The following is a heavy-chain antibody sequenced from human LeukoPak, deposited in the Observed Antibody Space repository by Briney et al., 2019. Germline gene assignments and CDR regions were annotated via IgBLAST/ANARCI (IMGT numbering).Heavy chain of an antibody. J-gene: IGHJ4*02. CDR2: ISNAGTYK. Sequence: GESLRLSCVVSEFTFSRYSMNWVRQAPGKGLEWVSSISNAGTYKDYADSVKGRFTSSRDNAKNSLYLQMDSLRVEDTAMYYCETYDGAGRGYWGQGTLVAVSS. CDR3: ETYDGAGRGY. CDR1: EFTFSRYS. D-gene: IGHD4/OR15-4a*01. V-gene: IGHV3-21*01.